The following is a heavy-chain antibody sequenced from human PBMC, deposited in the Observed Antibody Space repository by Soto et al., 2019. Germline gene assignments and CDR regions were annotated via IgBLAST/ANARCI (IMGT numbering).Heavy chain of an antibody. D-gene: IGHD3-10*01. J-gene: IGHJ5*01. CDR2: IYWDNDM. CDR1: GFSLSNSGVG. CDR3: AHRASYSVSWAVGWFDS. Sequence: QITLKESGPTLVEPTQTLTLTCSFSGFSLSNSGVGVGWFRQAPGKALECLGIIYWDNDMRYNPSLKDRLSITKDTSKNQVVVTMTYMEPLDTGTYYCAHRASYSVSWAVGWFDSCGQGNPDTVS. V-gene: IGHV2-5*02.